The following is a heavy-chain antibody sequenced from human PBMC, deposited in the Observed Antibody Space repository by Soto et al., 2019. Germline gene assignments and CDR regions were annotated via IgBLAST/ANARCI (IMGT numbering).Heavy chain of an antibody. J-gene: IGHJ4*02. Sequence: GGALRLSCAASGFAFSNYEMNWVRQAPGKGLEWVSYISLSGSTIYYADSVKGRFTLSRDDAKDSLYLEMDSLRADDTAVDYCARESFSASPNFFDYWGQGTLVTVSS. CDR1: GFAFSNYE. V-gene: IGHV3-48*03. CDR2: ISLSGSTI. D-gene: IGHD1-26*01. CDR3: ARESFSASPNFFDY.